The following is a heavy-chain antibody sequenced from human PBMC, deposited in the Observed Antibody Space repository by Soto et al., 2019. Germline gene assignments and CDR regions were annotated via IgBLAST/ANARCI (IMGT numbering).Heavy chain of an antibody. Sequence: ASVKVSCKASGYTFTGYYMHWVRQAPGQVLEWMGWINPNSGGTNYAQKFQGWVTMTRDTSISTAYMELSRLRSDDTAVYYCAVGSRNCSGGSCPPSSFDYWGQGTLVTVSS. J-gene: IGHJ4*02. CDR3: AVGSRNCSGGSCPPSSFDY. CDR1: GYTFTGYY. CDR2: INPNSGGT. D-gene: IGHD2-15*01. V-gene: IGHV1-2*04.